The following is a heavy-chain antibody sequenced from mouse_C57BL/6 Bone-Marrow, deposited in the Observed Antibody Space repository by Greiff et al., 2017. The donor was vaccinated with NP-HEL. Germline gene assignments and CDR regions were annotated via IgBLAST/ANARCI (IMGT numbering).Heavy chain of an antibody. CDR3: ARGGGGALAWFAY. V-gene: IGHV1-26*01. Sequence: EVQLQQSGPELVKPGASVKISCKASGYTFTDYYMNWVKQSHGKSLEWIGDINPNNGGTSYNQKFKGKATLTVDKSSSTAYMELRSLTSEDSAVYYCARGGGGALAWFAYWGQGTLVTVSA. J-gene: IGHJ3*01. CDR2: INPNNGGT. CDR1: GYTFTDYY.